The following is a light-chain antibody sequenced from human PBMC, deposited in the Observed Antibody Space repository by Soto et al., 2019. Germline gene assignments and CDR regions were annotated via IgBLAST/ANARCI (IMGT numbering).Light chain of an antibody. CDR1: QSVSSN. J-gene: IGKJ1*01. CDR3: QHYNNWPPWT. V-gene: IGKV3-15*01. Sequence: EIVMTQSPVTLSVSPGERATLSCRASQSVSSNLAWYQHKPGQAPRLLIYGASTRATGVPARFSGSGSGTEFILTISSRQSEDVAVYYCQHYNNWPPWTFGQGTKVEIK. CDR2: GAS.